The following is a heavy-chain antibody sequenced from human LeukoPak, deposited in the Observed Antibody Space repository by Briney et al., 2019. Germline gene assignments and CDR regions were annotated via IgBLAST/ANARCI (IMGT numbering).Heavy chain of an antibody. CDR2: IYHSGST. Sequence: SETLSLTCTVSGGSISSSSYYWGWIRQPPGKGLEWIGSIYHSGSTYYNPSLKSRVTISVDTSKNQFSLKLSSVTAADTAVYYCARLGIAAAGALGYWGQGTLVTVSS. CDR1: GGSISSSSYY. V-gene: IGHV4-39*01. CDR3: ARLGIAAAGALGY. D-gene: IGHD6-13*01. J-gene: IGHJ4*02.